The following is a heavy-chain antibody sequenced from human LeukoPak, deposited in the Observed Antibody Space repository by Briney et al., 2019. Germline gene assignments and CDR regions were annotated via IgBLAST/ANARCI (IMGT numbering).Heavy chain of an antibody. CDR3: ANKDY. J-gene: IGHJ4*02. CDR2: IWFDGSHK. CDR1: GFTFSGYG. Sequence: PGGSLRLSCAASGFTFSGYGMHWVRQAPGKGLEWVAFIWFDGSHKYYEDSVKGRFTISRDNSKNTLYLQMNSLRVEDTAVYYCANKDYWGQGTLVTVSS. V-gene: IGHV3-30*02.